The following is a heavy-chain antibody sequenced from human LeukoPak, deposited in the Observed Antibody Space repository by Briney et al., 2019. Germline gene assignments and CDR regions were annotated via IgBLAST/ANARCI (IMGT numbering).Heavy chain of an antibody. J-gene: IGHJ4*02. CDR2: IRSKAYGGTT. CDR3: TRGLIGDDFWSGYYPYYFDY. CDR1: GFTFGDYA. V-gene: IGHV3-49*05. D-gene: IGHD3-3*01. Sequence: KPGRSLRLSCTASGFTFGDYAMSWFRQAPGKGLVWVGFIRSKAYGGTTEYAASVKGRFTISRDDSKSIAYLQMNSLKTEDTAVYYCTRGLIGDDFWSGYYPYYFDYWGQGTLVTVSS.